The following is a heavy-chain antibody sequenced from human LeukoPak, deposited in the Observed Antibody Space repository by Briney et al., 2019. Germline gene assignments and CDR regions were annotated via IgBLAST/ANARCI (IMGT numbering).Heavy chain of an antibody. J-gene: IGHJ6*02. Sequence: GGSLRLSCAASGFTFSSYTMSWVRQAPGKGLEWVSAVSGTGDSTYLADSVKGRFTISRDNSKNTLSLQMNSLRAEDTAVYYCAKSYYYGSGSADYSYYGMDFWGQGTTVTVSS. D-gene: IGHD3-10*01. V-gene: IGHV3-23*01. CDR1: GFTFSSYT. CDR3: AKSYYYGSGSADYSYYGMDF. CDR2: VSGTGDST.